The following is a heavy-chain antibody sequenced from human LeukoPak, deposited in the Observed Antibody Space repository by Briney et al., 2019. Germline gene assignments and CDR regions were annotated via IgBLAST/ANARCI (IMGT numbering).Heavy chain of an antibody. CDR1: GGSISSSSYY. CDR3: ASLMGGDYATYYFDY. J-gene: IGHJ4*02. D-gene: IGHD4-17*01. Sequence: PSETLSLTCTVSGGSISSSSYYWGWVRQPPGKGLEWVGSIYYSGSTYYNPSLKSRVTISVDTSMNQFSLKLSSVTAADTAVYYCASLMGGDYATYYFDYWGQGTLVTVSS. CDR2: IYYSGST. V-gene: IGHV4-39*07.